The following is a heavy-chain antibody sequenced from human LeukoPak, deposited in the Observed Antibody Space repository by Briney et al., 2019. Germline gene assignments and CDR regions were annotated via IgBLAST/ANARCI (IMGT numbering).Heavy chain of an antibody. Sequence: GGSRTLSCLVSGFTFSSYCMSWVRQAPGKGLEWVSAISGRGGSTYYAGSVEGRFTISRDTSEHTPYMQVNSLRAEDTAVYFCSKILLVGATTDYWGQGTLVTVSS. D-gene: IGHD1-26*01. V-gene: IGHV3-23*01. CDR2: ISGRGGST. CDR3: SKILLVGATTDY. CDR1: GFTFSSYC. J-gene: IGHJ4*02.